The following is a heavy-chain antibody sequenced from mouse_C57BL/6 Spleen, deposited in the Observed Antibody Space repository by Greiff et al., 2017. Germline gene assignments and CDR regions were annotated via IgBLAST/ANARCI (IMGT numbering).Heavy chain of an antibody. D-gene: IGHD2-3*01. J-gene: IGHJ3*01. CDR1: GYTFTSYW. V-gene: IGHV1-74*01. CDR3: ASIYDGYYGAY. CDR2: IHPSDSDT. Sequence: VKLQQPGAELVKPGASVKVSCKASGYTFTSYWMHWVKQRPGQGLEWIGRIHPSDSDTNYNQKFKGKATLTVDKSSSTAYMQLSSLTSEDSAVYYCASIYDGYYGAYWGQGTLVTVSA.